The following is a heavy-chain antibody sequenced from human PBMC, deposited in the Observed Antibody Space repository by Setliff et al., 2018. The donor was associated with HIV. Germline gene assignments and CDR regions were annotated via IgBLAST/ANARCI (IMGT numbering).Heavy chain of an antibody. V-gene: IGHV4-39*01. J-gene: IGHJ4*02. Sequence: SETLSLTCTVSGGSVSSNDYYWAWIRQPPGKGLEWIGNILYGGTTFYNQSLNGRVTISVDTSKNQFSLKTEDTAVYYCTPTDYGGSDYWGQGTLVTVSS. CDR3: GGSDY. CDR1: GGSVSSNDYY. CDR2: ILYGGTT. D-gene: IGHD3-10*01.